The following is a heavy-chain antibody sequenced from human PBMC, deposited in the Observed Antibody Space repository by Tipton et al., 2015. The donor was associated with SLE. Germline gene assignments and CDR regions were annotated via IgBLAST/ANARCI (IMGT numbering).Heavy chain of an antibody. V-gene: IGHV4-61*02. CDR1: GGSIRSGDYY. J-gene: IGHJ4*02. Sequence: TLSLTCTVSGGSIRSGDYYWSWIRQSAGKGLEWIGRIHARGSTNYNPSLKSRVTTSIDTSENQFSLKLSSVTAADTAVYYCARGWGLDSLAGYYYFDYWGQGALVTVTS. CDR2: IHARGST. D-gene: IGHD3-9*01. CDR3: ARGWGLDSLAGYYYFDY.